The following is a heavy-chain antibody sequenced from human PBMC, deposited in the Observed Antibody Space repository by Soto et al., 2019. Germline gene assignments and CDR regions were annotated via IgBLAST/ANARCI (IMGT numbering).Heavy chain of an antibody. CDR1: GYSFTSYW. V-gene: IGHV5-10-1*01. Sequence: GESLKISCKGSGYSFTSYWISWVRQMPGKGLEWMGRIDPSDSYTNYSPSFQGHVTISADKSISTAYLQWGSLKASDTAMYYCARRSSIAARPSDMCYYYYGMDVWGQGTTVTVSS. D-gene: IGHD6-6*01. CDR3: ARRSSIAARPSDMCYYYYGMDV. CDR2: IDPSDSYT. J-gene: IGHJ6*02.